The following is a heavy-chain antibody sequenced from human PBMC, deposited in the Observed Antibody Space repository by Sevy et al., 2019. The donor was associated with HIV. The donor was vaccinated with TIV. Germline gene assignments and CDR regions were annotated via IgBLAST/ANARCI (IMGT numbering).Heavy chain of an antibody. CDR3: VIEIESGGVNF. D-gene: IGHD2-8*02. V-gene: IGHV3-9*01. CDR1: GLILRDRA. CDR2: MTMYSGSE. J-gene: IGHJ1*01. Sequence: GGSLRLSCTASGLILRDRAMHWVRQTPGKGLEWVSGMTMYSGSEDYADFVKGRFTISRDNAKNSLNLQMDSLTLEDTALYYCVIEIESGGVNFWGQGTLVTVSS.